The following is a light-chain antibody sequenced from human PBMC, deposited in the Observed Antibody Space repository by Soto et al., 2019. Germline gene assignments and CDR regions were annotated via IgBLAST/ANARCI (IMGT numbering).Light chain of an antibody. J-gene: IGKJ2*01. CDR2: WAS. V-gene: IGKV4-1*01. CDR3: QQYDSTPYT. Sequence: DIVMTQSPDSLAVSLGERATINCKSSQSVLYSSNNKNFLAWYQQKPGQPPKLLIYWASTRESGVPDPFSGSGSGTDFTLTISSLEAEDVAVYYCQQYDSTPYTFGQGTKLEIK. CDR1: QSVLYSSNNKNF.